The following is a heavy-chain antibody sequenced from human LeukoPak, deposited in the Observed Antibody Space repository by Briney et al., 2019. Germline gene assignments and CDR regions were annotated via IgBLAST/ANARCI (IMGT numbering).Heavy chain of an antibody. CDR3: AKLGHCSSTSCYTRLFDY. J-gene: IGHJ4*02. Sequence: PGGSLRLSCAASGFTFSSYAMSWVRQAPGKGLEWVSGFSGSGGSTYYADSVKGRCTISRDNSKNTLYLQMNSLRAEDTAVYYCAKLGHCSSTSCYTRLFDYWGQGTLVTFSS. CDR2: FSGSGGST. D-gene: IGHD2-2*02. V-gene: IGHV3-23*01. CDR1: GFTFSSYA.